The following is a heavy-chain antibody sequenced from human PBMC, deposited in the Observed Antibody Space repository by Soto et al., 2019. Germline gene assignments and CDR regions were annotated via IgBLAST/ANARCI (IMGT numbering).Heavy chain of an antibody. CDR1: GYTFNTYG. J-gene: IGHJ4*02. CDR3: ARGAPATSMRLPFYH. CDR2: ISGYSGKS. Sequence: QVQLEQSGAEVKKPGASVTVSCKTSGYTFNTYGISWVRQAPGQGLEWMGWISGYSGKSDYSQKFQRRVTMTRDPSTRIAYMELGGLTSDDTAVYYCARGAPATSMRLPFYHWGQGTVVSVSS. D-gene: IGHD6-25*01. V-gene: IGHV1-18*04.